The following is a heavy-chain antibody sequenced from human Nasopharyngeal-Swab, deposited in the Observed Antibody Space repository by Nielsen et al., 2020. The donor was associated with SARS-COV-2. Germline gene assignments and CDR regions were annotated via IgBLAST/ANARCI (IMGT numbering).Heavy chain of an antibody. CDR2: IYYSGST. CDR3: ARDLGGNSNYYYYGMDV. Sequence: SETLSLTCTVSGGSISSYYWSWIRQPPGKGLEWIGYIYYSGSTNYNPFLKSRVTISVDTSKNQFSLKLSSVTAADTAVYYCARDLGGNSNYYYYGMDVWGQGTTVTVSS. D-gene: IGHD4-23*01. CDR1: GGSISSYY. J-gene: IGHJ6*02. V-gene: IGHV4-59*01.